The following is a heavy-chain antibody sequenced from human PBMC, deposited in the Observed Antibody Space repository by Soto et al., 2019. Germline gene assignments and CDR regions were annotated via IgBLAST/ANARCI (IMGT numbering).Heavy chain of an antibody. J-gene: IGHJ5*02. V-gene: IGHV1-69*06. CDR2: IIPMYGTV. CDR1: GGTFSSYV. Sequence: ASVKVSCKASGGTFSSYVISWVRQAPGQGPEWMGGIIPMYGTVNYAEKFQDRVTIIADTSTSTAYMELSSLRSEDTAVYYCARDLGGCSGGSCRYNWFDPWGQGTLVTVSS. CDR3: ARDLGGCSGGSCRYNWFDP. D-gene: IGHD2-15*01.